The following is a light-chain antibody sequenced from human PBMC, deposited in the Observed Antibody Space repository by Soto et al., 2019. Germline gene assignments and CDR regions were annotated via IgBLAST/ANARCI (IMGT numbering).Light chain of an antibody. CDR1: TGAVTSGHY. V-gene: IGLV7-46*01. J-gene: IGLJ1*01. Sequence: QAVVTQEPSLTVSPGGTVTPTCGSSTGAVTSGHYPYWFQQKPGQAPRTLIYDTSNKHSWTPARFSGSLLGGKAALTLSGAQPVFEAEYYCLLSYSVAYVFATVPKVTV. CDR3: LLSYSVAYV. CDR2: DTS.